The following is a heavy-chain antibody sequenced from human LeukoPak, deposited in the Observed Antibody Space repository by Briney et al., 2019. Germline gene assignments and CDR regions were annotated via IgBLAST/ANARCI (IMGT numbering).Heavy chain of an antibody. V-gene: IGHV1-18*01. CDR1: GYTFTSYS. D-gene: IGHD2-21*02. CDR3: ARGRRRVVVTACGMDV. Sequence: GASVKVSCKASGYTFTSYSISWVRQAPGQGLEWIGWISAYNGNTNYAQKLQGRVTMTTDTSTSTAYMELRSLRSDDTAVYYCARGRRRVVVTACGMDVWGQGTTVAVSS. CDR2: ISAYNGNT. J-gene: IGHJ6*02.